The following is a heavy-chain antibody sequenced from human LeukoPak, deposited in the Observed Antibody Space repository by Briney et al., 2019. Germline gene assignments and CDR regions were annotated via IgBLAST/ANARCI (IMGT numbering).Heavy chain of an antibody. J-gene: IGHJ4*02. CDR1: GGSISSGDYY. CDR2: IYYSGST. V-gene: IGHV4-30-4*08. Sequence: SETLSLTCTVSGGSISSGDYYWSWIRQPPGKGLEWIGYIYYSGSTYYNPSLKSRVTISVDTSKNQFSLKLSSVTAADTAVYYCARLSPPGWYSSIPTMDYWGQGTLVTVSS. D-gene: IGHD6-13*01. CDR3: ARLSPPGWYSSIPTMDY.